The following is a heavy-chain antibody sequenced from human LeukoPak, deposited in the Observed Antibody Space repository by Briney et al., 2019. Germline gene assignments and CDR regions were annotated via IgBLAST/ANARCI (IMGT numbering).Heavy chain of an antibody. D-gene: IGHD3-22*01. CDR1: GYTFTSYG. J-gene: IGHJ3*02. CDR2: ISAYNGNT. CDR3: ARDPPTYYYDSSGYPLGAFDI. Sequence: GASVKVSCKASGYTFTSYGISWVRQAPGQGLEWMGWISAYNGNTNYAQRLQGRVTMTTDTSTSTAYMELRSLRSDDTAVYYCARDPPTYYYDSSGYPLGAFDIWGQGTVVTVSS. V-gene: IGHV1-18*01.